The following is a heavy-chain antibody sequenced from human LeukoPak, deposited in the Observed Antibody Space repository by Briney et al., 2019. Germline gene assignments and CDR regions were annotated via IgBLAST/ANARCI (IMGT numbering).Heavy chain of an antibody. V-gene: IGHV1-2*02. Sequence: ASVKVSCKASGYTFTGYYMHWVRQAPGHGLEWMGWINPDSGGTNYAQKFQGRVTMTRDTSINTAYMELSRLRSDDTAVYYCAREGAAVAGTSFWFDPWGQGTLVTVSS. CDR3: AREGAAVAGTSFWFDP. D-gene: IGHD6-19*01. CDR1: GYTFTGYY. J-gene: IGHJ5*02. CDR2: INPDSGGT.